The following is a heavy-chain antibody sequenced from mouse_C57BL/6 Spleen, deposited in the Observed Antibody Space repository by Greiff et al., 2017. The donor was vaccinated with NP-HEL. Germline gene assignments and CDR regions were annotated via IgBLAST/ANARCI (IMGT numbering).Heavy chain of an antibody. V-gene: IGHV5-9-1*02. Sequence: EVKLMESGEGLVKPGGSLKLSCAASGFTFSSYAMSWVRQTPEKRLEWVAYISSGGDYIYYANTVKGRFTISRDNARNTLYLQMSSLKSEDTAMYYCTRDGNYVEDYFDYWGQGTTLTVSS. CDR1: GFTFSSYA. CDR2: ISSGGDYI. CDR3: TRDGNYVEDYFDY. J-gene: IGHJ2*01. D-gene: IGHD2-1*01.